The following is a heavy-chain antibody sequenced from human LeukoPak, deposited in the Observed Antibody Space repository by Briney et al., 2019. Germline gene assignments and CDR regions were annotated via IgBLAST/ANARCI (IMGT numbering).Heavy chain of an antibody. Sequence: GGSLRLSCAASGFTSSSYAMSWVRQAPGKGLEWVSAISGSGGSTYYADSVKGRFTISRDNSKNTLYLQMNSLRAEDTAVYYCAKDLWDSSGWYRDYWGQGTLVTVSS. CDR3: AKDLWDSSGWYRDY. J-gene: IGHJ4*02. D-gene: IGHD6-19*01. CDR1: GFTSSSYA. CDR2: ISGSGGST. V-gene: IGHV3-23*01.